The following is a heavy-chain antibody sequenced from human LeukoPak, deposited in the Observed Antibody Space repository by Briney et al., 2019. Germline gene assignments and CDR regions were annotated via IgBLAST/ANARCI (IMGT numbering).Heavy chain of an antibody. J-gene: IGHJ4*02. CDR2: INPNSGVT. CDR3: AREPDDGSYLYTLDY. CDR1: GYTFSDFY. V-gene: IGHV1-2*02. D-gene: IGHD1-26*01. Sequence: ASVKVSCNASGYTFSDFYIHWVRQAAGQGLEWMAWINPNSGVTNYVKNLQGRVTVTRDTSLSTAYMELSRLRSDDTAVYYCAREPDDGSYLYTLDYWGQGTQVTVSS.